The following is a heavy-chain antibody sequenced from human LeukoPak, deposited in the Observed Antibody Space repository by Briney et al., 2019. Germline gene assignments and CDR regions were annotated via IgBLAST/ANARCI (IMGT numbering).Heavy chain of an antibody. Sequence: GGSLRLSCAASGFTFSSYSMNWVRQAPGKGLEWVSYISSSSSTTYYADSVKGRFTISRDNSKNTLYLQMNSLRAEDTAVYYCGKNRYSGSLSPFDIWGQGTMVTVSS. J-gene: IGHJ3*02. CDR3: GKNRYSGSLSPFDI. CDR2: ISSSSSTT. D-gene: IGHD1-26*01. V-gene: IGHV3-48*01. CDR1: GFTFSSYS.